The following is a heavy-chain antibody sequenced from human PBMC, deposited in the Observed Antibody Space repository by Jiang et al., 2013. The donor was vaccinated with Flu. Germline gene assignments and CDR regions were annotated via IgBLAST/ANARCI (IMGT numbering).Heavy chain of an antibody. V-gene: IGHV5-51*01. J-gene: IGHJ4*02. CDR2: IYPGDSDT. CDR1: IQLYQLL. D-gene: IGHD6-6*01. Sequence: ISCKGSWIQLYQLLDRLGAPDAGKAGVDGIIYPGDSDTRYSPSFQGQVTISADKSISTAYLQWSSLKASDTAMYYCARITAARPLDYWGQGTLVTVSS. CDR3: ARITAARPLDY.